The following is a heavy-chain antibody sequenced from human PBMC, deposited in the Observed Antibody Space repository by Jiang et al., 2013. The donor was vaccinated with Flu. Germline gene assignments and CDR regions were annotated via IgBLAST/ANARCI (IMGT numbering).Heavy chain of an antibody. V-gene: IGHV4-59*08. CDR2: VYYSGST. D-gene: IGHD3-10*01. J-gene: IGHJ5*02. CDR1: GGSISSYF. Sequence: GSGLVKPSETLSLTCTVSGGSISSYFWSWIRQPPGKGLEWIGYVYYSGSTNYNPSLKSRVTISVDTSKNQFSLKLSSVTAADTAVYYCARGGTYYYGSPSSDNWFDPWGQGTLVTVSS. CDR3: ARGGTYYYGSPSSDNWFDP.